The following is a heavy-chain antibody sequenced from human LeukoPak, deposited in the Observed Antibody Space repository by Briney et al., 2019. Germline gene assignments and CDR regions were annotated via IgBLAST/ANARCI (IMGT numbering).Heavy chain of an antibody. CDR3: ARVSSDTGSYDFN. CDR2: INSDGSST. Sequence: GGSLRLSCAASGFTFSSNWMHWVRHAQGKGLVWVSRINSDGSSTSYADSVKGRFTISRDNAKNTLYLQMNSLRAEDTAVFFFARVSSDTGSYDFNWGQGNLVSVSS. J-gene: IGHJ4*02. CDR1: GFTFSSNW. D-gene: IGHD2-15*01. V-gene: IGHV3-74*01.